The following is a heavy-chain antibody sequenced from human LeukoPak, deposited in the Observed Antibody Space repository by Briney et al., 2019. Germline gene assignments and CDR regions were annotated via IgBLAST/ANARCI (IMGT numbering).Heavy chain of an antibody. V-gene: IGHV4-39*01. CDR2: IYYSGST. CDR1: SGSISSSSYY. CDR3: ATPSHSFDY. J-gene: IGHJ4*02. Sequence: SETLSLTCTVSSGSISSSSYYWGWIRQPPWNGLEGIGSIYYSGSTYYNPSPKTRVTISVDTSKNQCSLKLSSVTAADTAVYYCATPSHSFDYWGQGTLVTVSS.